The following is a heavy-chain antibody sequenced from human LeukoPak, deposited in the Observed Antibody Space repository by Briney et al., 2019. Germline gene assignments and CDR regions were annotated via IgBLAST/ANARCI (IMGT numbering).Heavy chain of an antibody. V-gene: IGHV3-74*01. J-gene: IGHJ4*02. CDR3: ARGRYYLDS. CDR1: GFTFGNYW. Sequence: GGSLRLSCAASGFTFGNYWMHWVRQAPGKGLVWVSRFNSDGITTSYADSVKGRFTISRDNAKNTLYLQMNSLRAEDTAVYYCARGRYYLDSWGQGTLVTVSS. CDR2: FNSDGITT.